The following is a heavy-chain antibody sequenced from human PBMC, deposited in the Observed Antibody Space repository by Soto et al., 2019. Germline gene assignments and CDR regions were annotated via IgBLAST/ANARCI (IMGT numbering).Heavy chain of an antibody. CDR1: GFTFSSYA. J-gene: IGHJ4*02. D-gene: IGHD2-2*01. V-gene: IGHV3-23*01. CDR3: AKGSASSRPYYFDY. Sequence: GGSLRLSCAASGFTFSSYAMSRVRQSPGKGLEWVSAITDTGGDTYHADSVKGRFTISRDNTKTTLYLQMNSLKVEDTAVYYCAKGSASSRPYYFDYWGQGALVTVSS. CDR2: ITDTGGDT.